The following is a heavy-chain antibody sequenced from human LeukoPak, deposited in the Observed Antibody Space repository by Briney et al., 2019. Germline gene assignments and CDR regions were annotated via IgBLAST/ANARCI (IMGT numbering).Heavy chain of an antibody. Sequence: ASVKVSRKASGYTFTSYGISWVRQGPGQGLEWMGWISGYNGHTKYAQKLQGRVTMTTDTSTSTAYMELRSLRSDDTAVYYCGRTMVRGVADDDYNWFDPWGQGTLVTVSS. J-gene: IGHJ5*02. D-gene: IGHD3-10*01. V-gene: IGHV1-18*01. CDR2: ISGYNGHT. CDR1: GYTFTSYG. CDR3: GRTMVRGVADDDYNWFDP.